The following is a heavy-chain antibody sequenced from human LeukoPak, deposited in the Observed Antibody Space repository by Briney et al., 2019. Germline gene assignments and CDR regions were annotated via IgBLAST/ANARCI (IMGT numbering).Heavy chain of an antibody. CDR1: GFAFSSYA. D-gene: IGHD2-15*01. J-gene: IGHJ4*02. Sequence: GGALRLSCAASGFAFSSYAMNWVRQAPGKGLEWVSAISGGGGNTYYADSVRGRFTISRDNSKNTLYLQMNSLRAEDTALYYCAKAAPGGTPGDCWGQGTLLTVSP. CDR2: ISGGGGNT. V-gene: IGHV3-23*01. CDR3: AKAAPGGTPGDC.